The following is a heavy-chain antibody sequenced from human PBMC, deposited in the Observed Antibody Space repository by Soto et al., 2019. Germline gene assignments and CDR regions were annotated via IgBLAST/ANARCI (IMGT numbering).Heavy chain of an antibody. CDR3: ARGDNCNYSWFDP. Sequence: SETLSLTCTVSGGSISSYYWSWIRQPPGKGLEWIGYIYYSGSTNYNPSLKSRVTISVDTSKNQFSLKLSSVTAADTAVYYCARGDNCNYSWFDPWGQGTLVTVSS. D-gene: IGHD1-7*01. J-gene: IGHJ5*02. CDR1: GGSISSYY. V-gene: IGHV4-59*01. CDR2: IYYSGST.